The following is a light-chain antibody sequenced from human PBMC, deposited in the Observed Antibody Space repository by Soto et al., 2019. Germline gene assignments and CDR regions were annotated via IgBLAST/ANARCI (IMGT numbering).Light chain of an antibody. CDR2: RAS. V-gene: IGKV3-20*01. J-gene: IGKJ4*01. CDR3: QQHDNSPLA. CDR1: QSVSSSF. Sequence: EIVLTQSPGTLSLSPGERATLSCRASQSVSSSFLAWYQQKPGQAPRLLIYRASSRATGIPDSFSGSVSGTDFTLTVSSLEPEDFAVYYCQQHDNSPLAFGGGTKVEIK.